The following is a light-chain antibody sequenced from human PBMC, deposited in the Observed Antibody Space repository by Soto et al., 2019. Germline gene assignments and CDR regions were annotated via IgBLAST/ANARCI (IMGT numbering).Light chain of an antibody. CDR2: NNN. CDR3: QSYDSSRSGSYV. J-gene: IGLJ1*01. CDR1: SSNIGAGYD. V-gene: IGLV1-40*01. Sequence: QSVLTQPPSVSGAPAQRVTISCTGSSSNIGAGYDVHWYQRLPGTAPKVLIYNNNNRPSGVPDRFSGSKSGTSASLAITGLQAEDEADYYCQSYDSSRSGSYVFGTGTKLTVL.